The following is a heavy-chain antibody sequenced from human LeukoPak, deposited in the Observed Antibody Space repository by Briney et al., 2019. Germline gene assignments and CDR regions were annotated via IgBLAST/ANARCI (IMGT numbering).Heavy chain of an antibody. D-gene: IGHD2-15*01. Sequence: GGSLRLSCAASGFTVSSNYMSWVRQAPGKGLEWVSIIYSGGNTYYADSVKGRFTISRDNSKNTLYLQMNSLRAEDTAVYYCAKIPRGGYMDVWGKGTTVIVSS. CDR2: IYSGGNT. J-gene: IGHJ6*03. V-gene: IGHV3-53*01. CDR3: AKIPRGGYMDV. CDR1: GFTVSSNY.